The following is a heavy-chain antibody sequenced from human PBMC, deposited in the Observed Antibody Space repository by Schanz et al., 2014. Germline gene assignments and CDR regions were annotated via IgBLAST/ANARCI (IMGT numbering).Heavy chain of an antibody. CDR2: ISSSSGTL. D-gene: IGHD3-3*01. CDR1: GFTFSSCG. Sequence: EVQLVESRGGLVQPGGSLRLSCAASGFTFSSCGMNWVRQSPGKGLEWVSYISSSSGTLYYADSVKGRFTISRDNAKNSLYLQMNSLRDEDTAVYYCAREGGVFGVVIIDAFDMWGQGTLVTVSS. J-gene: IGHJ3*02. CDR3: AREGGVFGVVIIDAFDM. V-gene: IGHV3-48*02.